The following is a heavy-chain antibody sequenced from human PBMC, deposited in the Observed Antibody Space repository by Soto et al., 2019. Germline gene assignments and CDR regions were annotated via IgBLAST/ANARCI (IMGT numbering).Heavy chain of an antibody. CDR1: GYTFTSYD. D-gene: IGHD2-15*01. J-gene: IGHJ4*02. Sequence: ASVKVSCKASGYTFTSYDINWVRQATGQGLEWMGWMNPNSGNTGYAQKFQGRVTMTRNTSISTAYMELSSLRSEDTAVYYCARDPPEYCSGGNCYSGSDYWGQGTLVTAPQ. CDR3: ARDPPEYCSGGNCYSGSDY. V-gene: IGHV1-8*01. CDR2: MNPNSGNT.